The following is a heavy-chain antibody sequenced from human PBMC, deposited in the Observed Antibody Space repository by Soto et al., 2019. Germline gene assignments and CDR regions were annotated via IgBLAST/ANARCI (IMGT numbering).Heavy chain of an antibody. CDR2: ISGSGGST. Sequence: GGSLRLSCAASGLTFSSYAMSWVRQAPGKGLEWVSAISGSGGSTYYADSVKGRFTISRDNSKNTLYLQMNSLRAEDTAVYYCAIVAIGATMFIDYRGQGTLLTVSS. V-gene: IGHV3-23*01. CDR3: AIVAIGATMFIDY. CDR1: GLTFSSYA. J-gene: IGHJ4*02. D-gene: IGHD3-10*02.